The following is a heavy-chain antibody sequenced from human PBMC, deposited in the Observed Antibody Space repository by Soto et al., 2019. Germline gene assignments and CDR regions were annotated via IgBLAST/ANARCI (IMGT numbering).Heavy chain of an antibody. CDR1: GFTVSSNY. CDR3: ARFAKGLRGNDAFDI. Sequence: PGGSLRLSCAASGFTVSSNYMSWVRQAPGKGLEWVSVIYSGGSTYYADSVKGRFTISRDNSKNTLYLQMNGLRAEDTAVYYCARFAKGLRGNDAFDIWGQGTMVTVSS. J-gene: IGHJ3*02. CDR2: IYSGGST. V-gene: IGHV3-53*01. D-gene: IGHD3-16*01.